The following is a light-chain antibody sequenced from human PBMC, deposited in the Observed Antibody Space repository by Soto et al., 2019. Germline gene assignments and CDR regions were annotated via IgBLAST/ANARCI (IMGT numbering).Light chain of an antibody. V-gene: IGLV2-23*01. CDR1: NSNIGSYDL. J-gene: IGLJ2*01. CDR3: CSXXXSXXXX. Sequence: QSVLTQPASVSGSPGQSITISCTGTNSNIGSYDLISWFQQHPGEAPKLVIFEAFKRPSGVSNRFSASKSGNTASLTISGLQADDEADYYCCSXXXSXXXXFGGGX. CDR2: EAF.